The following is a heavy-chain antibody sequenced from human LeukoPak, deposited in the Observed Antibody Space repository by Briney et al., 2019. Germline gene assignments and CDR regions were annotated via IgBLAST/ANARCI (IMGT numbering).Heavy chain of an antibody. CDR3: AKGHYSNILTGYSVRRGLDY. Sequence: GGSLRLSWAASGFTFSTYGMHWVRQAPGKGLEWEAFIRYDGSNKYHADSVKGRFTISRDNSKNTLYLQMNSLRAEDTAVYYCAKGHYSNILTGYSVRRGLDYWGQGTLVTVSS. CDR1: GFTFSTYG. CDR2: IRYDGSNK. V-gene: IGHV3-30*02. D-gene: IGHD3-9*01. J-gene: IGHJ4*02.